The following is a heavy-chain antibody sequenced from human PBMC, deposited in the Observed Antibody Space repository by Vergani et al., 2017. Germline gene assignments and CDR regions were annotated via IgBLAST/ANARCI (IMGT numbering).Heavy chain of an antibody. J-gene: IGHJ4*02. V-gene: IGHV4-39*07. CDR1: GGSISSSSYY. D-gene: IGHD6-19*01. Sequence: QLQLQESGPGLVKPSETLSLTCTVSGGSISSSSYYWGWIRQPPGKGLEWIGNIYYSGSTYYNPTLKSRVTISVDTSKNQFSLKLSSVTAADTAVYYCARVRYSSGLSYTNDYWGQGTLVTVSS. CDR2: IYYSGST. CDR3: ARVRYSSGLSYTNDY.